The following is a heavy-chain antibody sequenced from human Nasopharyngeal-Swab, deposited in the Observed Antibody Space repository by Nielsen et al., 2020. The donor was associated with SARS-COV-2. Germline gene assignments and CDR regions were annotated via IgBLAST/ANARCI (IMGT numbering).Heavy chain of an antibody. V-gene: IGHV3-15*01. CDR2: IKSKTDGGTT. Sequence: GGSLRLSCAASGFTFSNAWMSWVRQAPGKGLEWVGRIKSKTDGGTTDYAAPVKGRFTISRDDSKNTLYLQMNSLKTEDTAVYYCTTDRFYDYVWGSYRPNDYLGQGTLVTVSS. CDR3: TTDRFYDYVWGSYRPNDY. J-gene: IGHJ4*02. D-gene: IGHD3-16*02. CDR1: GFTFSNAW.